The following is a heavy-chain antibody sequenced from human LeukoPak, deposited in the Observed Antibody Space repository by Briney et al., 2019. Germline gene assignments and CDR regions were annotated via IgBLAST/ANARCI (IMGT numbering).Heavy chain of an antibody. V-gene: IGHV4-34*01. CDR3: AREPTYYYGSGSYTDY. CDR2: INHSGST. Sequence: SETLSLTCAVYGGSFSGYYWSWIRQPPGKGLEWIGEINHSGSTNYNPSLKSRVTISVDTSKNQFSLKLSSVTAADTAVYYCAREPTYYYGSGSYTDYWGQGTLVTVSS. CDR1: GGSFSGYY. D-gene: IGHD3-10*01. J-gene: IGHJ4*02.